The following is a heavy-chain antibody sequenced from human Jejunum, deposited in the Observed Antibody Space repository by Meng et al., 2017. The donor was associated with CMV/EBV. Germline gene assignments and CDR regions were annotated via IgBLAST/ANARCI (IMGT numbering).Heavy chain of an antibody. CDR3: TKGLQPGGADV. CDR1: GITLRDYA. D-gene: IGHD5-18*01. CDR2: IYWDNGKGRE. V-gene: IGHV3-9*01. J-gene: IGHJ6*02. Sequence: GITLRDYAMHWVRRVPGKGLRWVSGIYWDNGKGRENYANSVKGRFIISRDNAKKYLYLQMNSLRGGNTGLYYCTKGLQPGGADVWVQGTTVTVSS.